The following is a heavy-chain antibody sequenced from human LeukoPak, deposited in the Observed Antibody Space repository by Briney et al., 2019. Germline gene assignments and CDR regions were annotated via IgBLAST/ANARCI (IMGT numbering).Heavy chain of an antibody. CDR2: ISGSGGST. Sequence: GSLRLSCAASGFTFSSYAMSWVRQAPGKGLEWVSAISGSGGSTYYADSVKGRFTISRDNSKNTLYLQMNSLRAEDTAVYYCAKDRTVVVPAAITPDYWGQGTLVTVSS. CDR1: GFTFSSYA. J-gene: IGHJ4*02. V-gene: IGHV3-23*01. D-gene: IGHD2-2*01. CDR3: AKDRTVVVPAAITPDY.